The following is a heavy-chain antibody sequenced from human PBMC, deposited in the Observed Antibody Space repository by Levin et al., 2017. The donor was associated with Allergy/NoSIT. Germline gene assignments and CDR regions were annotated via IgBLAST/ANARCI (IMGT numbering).Heavy chain of an antibody. D-gene: IGHD3-22*01. Sequence: GGSLRLSCAASGFTFSSYAMTWVRQAPGKGLEWVSTISGSGAHAYYGDSVKGRFTISRDQSKNKLYLQMNSLRAEDTAVYYCARGEGVYYDSDGYAPPFDYWGQGTLVTVSS. J-gene: IGHJ4*02. CDR1: GFTFSSYA. CDR3: ARGEGVYYDSDGYAPPFDY. V-gene: IGHV3-23*01. CDR2: ISGSGAHA.